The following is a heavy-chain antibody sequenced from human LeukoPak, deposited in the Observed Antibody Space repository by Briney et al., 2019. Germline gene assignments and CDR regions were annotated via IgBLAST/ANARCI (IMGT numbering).Heavy chain of an antibody. CDR1: RFSFSSYA. D-gene: IGHD3-10*01. J-gene: IGHJ3*02. Sequence: GGSLRLSCAASRFSFSSYAMTWVRQAPGKGLEWDSYISSTSSTIHYADSVKGRFTISRDNAKNSLSLQMSSLRAEDTAVYFCVRDTHYYGSGSPAFDIWGQGTMVTVSS. V-gene: IGHV3-48*01. CDR3: VRDTHYYGSGSPAFDI. CDR2: ISSTSSTI.